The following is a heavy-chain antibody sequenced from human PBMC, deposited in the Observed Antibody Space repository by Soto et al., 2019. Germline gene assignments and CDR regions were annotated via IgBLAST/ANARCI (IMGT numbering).Heavy chain of an antibody. V-gene: IGHV4-4*02. J-gene: IGHJ4*02. CDR2: IYHSGDT. CDR3: ATNDYGDPPVY. CDR1: SVSVTFSNW. Sequence: SETLSLTCTVSSVSVTFSNWWSWVRQSPGKGLEWIGEIYHSGDTHYSPALKSRVTMSVDESRNLFSLNLNSVTAADTAVYYCATNDYGDPPVYWGQGILVTVSS. D-gene: IGHD4-17*01.